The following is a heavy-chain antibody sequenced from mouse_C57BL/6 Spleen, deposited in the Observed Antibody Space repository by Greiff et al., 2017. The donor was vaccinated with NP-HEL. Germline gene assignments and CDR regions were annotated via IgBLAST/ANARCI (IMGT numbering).Heavy chain of an antibody. CDR2: INPSSGYT. Sequence: QVQLQQSGAELAKPGASVKLSCKASGYTFTSYWMHWVKQRPGQGLEWIGYINPSSGYTKYNQKFKDKATLTADKSSSTAYMQLSSLTYEDSAVYYCARPITTVVADFDVWGTGTTVTVSS. CDR3: ARPITTVVADFDV. D-gene: IGHD1-1*01. V-gene: IGHV1-7*01. J-gene: IGHJ1*03. CDR1: GYTFTSYW.